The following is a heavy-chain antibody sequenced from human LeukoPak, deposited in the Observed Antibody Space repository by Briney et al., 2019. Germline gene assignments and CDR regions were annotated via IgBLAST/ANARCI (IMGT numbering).Heavy chain of an antibody. D-gene: IGHD6-19*01. J-gene: IGHJ4*02. CDR2: ISGSGGST. Sequence: GGSLRLSCAASGFTFSSYSMNWVRQAPGKGLEWVSAISGSGGSTYYADSVKGRFTISRDNSKNTLYLQMNSLRAEDTAVYYCAGGYSCGWRELDYWGQGTLVTVSS. V-gene: IGHV3-23*01. CDR1: GFTFSSYS. CDR3: AGGYSCGWRELDY.